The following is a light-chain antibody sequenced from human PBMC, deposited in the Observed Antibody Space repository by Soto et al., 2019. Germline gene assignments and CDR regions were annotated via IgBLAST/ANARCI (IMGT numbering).Light chain of an antibody. CDR3: HQSDSTPYT. J-gene: IGKJ2*01. V-gene: IGKV1-39*01. Sequence: DIQMTQSPSSLSASVGDRVTITCRASQSISSYLYWYQQKPGTAPKLLIYDASSLQSGVPSRFSGSGSGTELNLTISSLQPEDFATYYCHQSDSTPYTFGQGTKLEIK. CDR2: DAS. CDR1: QSISSY.